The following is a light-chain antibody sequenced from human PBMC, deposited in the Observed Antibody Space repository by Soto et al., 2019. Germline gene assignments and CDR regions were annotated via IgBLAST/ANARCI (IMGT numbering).Light chain of an antibody. CDR2: DAS. CDR3: HQFNNPIT. CDR1: QSISSW. J-gene: IGKJ5*01. V-gene: IGKV1-5*01. Sequence: DIQMTQSPSTLSASLGGRVTITCRASQSISSWLAWYQQKPGKAPNLLIYDASSLESGVPSRFSGSGSGTEFTLTISSLLPEDFATYYCHQFNNPITFGQGTRLEIK.